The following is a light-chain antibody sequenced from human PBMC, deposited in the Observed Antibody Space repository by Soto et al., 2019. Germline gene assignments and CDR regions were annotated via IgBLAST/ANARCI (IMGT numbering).Light chain of an antibody. J-gene: IGKJ3*01. Sequence: EIVLTQSPGTLSLSPGERDTLSCRASQSVSSSYLAWYQQKPGQAPRLLIYDASRATGIPDRFSGSGSGTDFTLTIHRLEPEDFAVYYCQHYGTSALFGPGTKVDI. CDR1: QSVSSSY. CDR2: DAS. V-gene: IGKV3-20*01. CDR3: QHYGTSAL.